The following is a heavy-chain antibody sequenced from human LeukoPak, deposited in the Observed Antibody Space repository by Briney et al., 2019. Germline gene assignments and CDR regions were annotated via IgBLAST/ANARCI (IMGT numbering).Heavy chain of an antibody. CDR3: ARDRSAYFDS. CDR2: ISRNGGSI. Sequence: GGSLRLSCAASGFTFDDYAMHWVRQAPGKGLEWVSGISRNGGSIGYADSVKGRFTISRDTVKNSLYLRMNSLRDEDTAVYFCARDRSAYFDSWGQGTLVIVSS. V-gene: IGHV3-9*01. CDR1: GFTFDDYA. J-gene: IGHJ4*02.